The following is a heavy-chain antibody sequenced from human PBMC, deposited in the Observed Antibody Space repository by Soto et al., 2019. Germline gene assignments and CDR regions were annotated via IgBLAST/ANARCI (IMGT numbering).Heavy chain of an antibody. J-gene: IGHJ1*01. D-gene: IGHD6-13*01. CDR2: INHSGST. Sequence: PSETLSLTCAVYGGSFSCYYWSWIRQPPGKGLEWIGEINHSGSTNYNPSLKSRVTISVDTSKNQFSLKLSSVTAADTAVYYCARGRGYVRVPTFQHWGQGTLVTVS. V-gene: IGHV4-34*01. CDR3: ARGRGYVRVPTFQH. CDR1: GGSFSCYY.